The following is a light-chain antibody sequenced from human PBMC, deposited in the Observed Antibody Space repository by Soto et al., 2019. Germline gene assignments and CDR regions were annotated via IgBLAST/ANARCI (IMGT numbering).Light chain of an antibody. V-gene: IGLV2-8*01. CDR1: SSDVGGYNY. CDR3: SSYAGSNFVV. J-gene: IGLJ2*01. Sequence: QSALPQPPSASGSPGPSVTISCTGTSSDVGGYNYVSWYQQHPGKAPKLMIYEVSKRPSGVPDRFSGSKSGNTASLTVSGLQAEDEADYYCSSYAGSNFVVFGGGTQLTVL. CDR2: EVS.